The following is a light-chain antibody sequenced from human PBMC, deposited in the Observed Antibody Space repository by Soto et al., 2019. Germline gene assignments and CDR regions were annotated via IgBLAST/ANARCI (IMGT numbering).Light chain of an antibody. CDR3: MQASHWPPIT. J-gene: IGKJ5*01. V-gene: IGKV2-30*01. Sequence: DVVLTQSPISLPVTLGQTATISCRSSQTLVFSDGNTYLNWFQQRPGQSPRRLIYQVSNRDSGVPDRFSGSGSGTDFTLKISRVEAEDVGLYYCMQASHWPPITFGQGTRLEIK. CDR2: QVS. CDR1: QTLVFSDGNTY.